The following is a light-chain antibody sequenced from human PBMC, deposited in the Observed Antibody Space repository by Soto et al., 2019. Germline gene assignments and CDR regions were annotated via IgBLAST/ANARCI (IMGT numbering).Light chain of an antibody. J-gene: IGKJ4*01. CDR1: QNIDKY. CDR3: QQSYSTPSLT. V-gene: IGKV1-39*01. CDR2: AAS. Sequence: DIQMTQSPSTLSGSVGDRVTITCRASQNIDKYLNWYQQKPGKGPNLLIYAASHLRTGVPSRFSGSGSGTDFTLTISSLLPEDFATYFCQQSYSTPSLTFGLGTKVDIK.